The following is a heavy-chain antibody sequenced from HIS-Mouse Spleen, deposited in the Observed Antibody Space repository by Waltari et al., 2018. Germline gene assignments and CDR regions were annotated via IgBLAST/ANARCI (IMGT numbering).Heavy chain of an antibody. J-gene: IGHJ4*02. CDR3: ARGYSNYVPYFDY. D-gene: IGHD4-4*01. CDR1: GFTFSSYD. Sequence: EVQLVESGGGLVQPGGSLRLSCAASGFTFSSYDMHWVRQATGKGLGGVSAIGTAVDTYYPGSVKGRFTISRENAKNSLYLQMNSLRAGDTAVYYCARGYSNYVPYFDYWGQGTLVTVSS. V-gene: IGHV3-13*01. CDR2: IGTAVDT.